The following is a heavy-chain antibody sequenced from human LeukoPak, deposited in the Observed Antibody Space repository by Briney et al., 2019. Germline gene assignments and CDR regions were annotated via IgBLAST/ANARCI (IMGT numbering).Heavy chain of an antibody. CDR3: ASYSYYPDPTFDY. V-gene: IGHV4-30-2*01. D-gene: IGHD3-10*01. CDR2: LYHSGNT. Sequence: SQTLSLTCAVSGGSISCGGYSWSWLRQPPGQGREWIAYLYHSGNTYYTPSLKSRVTISVHTSKDQFSLKLSSVTAADTAVYYCASYSYYPDPTFDYWGQGTLVTVSS. J-gene: IGHJ4*02. CDR1: GGSISCGGYS.